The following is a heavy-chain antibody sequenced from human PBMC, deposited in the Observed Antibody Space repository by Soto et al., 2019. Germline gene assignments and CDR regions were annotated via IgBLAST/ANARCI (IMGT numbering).Heavy chain of an antibody. D-gene: IGHD2-15*01. CDR2: ISNDGTNK. CDR1: GFTFRSYS. V-gene: IGHV3-30*18. J-gene: IGHJ6*02. Sequence: QVQLVESGGGVVQPGRSLRLSCAASGFTFRSYSMHWVRQAPGKGLEWLAVISNDGTNKYLADSVKGRLTLSRDNSRNTLSLEINNLRPEDTAVYYCGKDTLDCSGGDCPLYYYYGMDVWGQGTTVTVS. CDR3: GKDTLDCSGGDCPLYYYYGMDV.